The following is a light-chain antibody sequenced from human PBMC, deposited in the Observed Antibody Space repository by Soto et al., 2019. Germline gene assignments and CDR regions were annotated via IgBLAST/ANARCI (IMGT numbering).Light chain of an antibody. Sequence: EIVLTQSPGTLSLSPGERATLXXRASQSVSSSYLAWYQQKPGQAPRFXIYWASSRATGIPDRFSGSGAGTDFTLTISRLEPEDFAVYYCQQYGSSRGTFGQGTKVDIK. V-gene: IGKV3-20*01. J-gene: IGKJ1*01. CDR1: QSVSSSY. CDR2: WAS. CDR3: QQYGSSRGT.